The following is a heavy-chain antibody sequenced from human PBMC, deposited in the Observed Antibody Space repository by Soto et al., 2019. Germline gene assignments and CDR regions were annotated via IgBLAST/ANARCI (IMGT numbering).Heavy chain of an antibody. V-gene: IGHV3-35*01. CDR3: VSEEKLLWCEELIPYYYYYGMDV. D-gene: IGHD3-10*01. Sequence: GGSLRLSCSASGFTFSNSDINWVRQAPGKGPEWVSGVSWNGSRTHDADSVKGRVIISRDNSGNFLYQQMNSLRPEDVAVYYCVSEEKLLWCEELIPYYYYYGMDVWGPGTTVPVSS. CDR2: VSWNGSRT. CDR1: GFTFSNSD. J-gene: IGHJ6*02.